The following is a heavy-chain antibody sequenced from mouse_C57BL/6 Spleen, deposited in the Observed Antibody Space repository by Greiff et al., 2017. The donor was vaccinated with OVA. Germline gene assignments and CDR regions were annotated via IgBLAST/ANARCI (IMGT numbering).Heavy chain of an antibody. J-gene: IGHJ4*01. CDR2: ISDGGSYT. CDR1: GFTFSSYA. D-gene: IGHD1-1*01. CDR3: ARDGSSPYYYAMDY. V-gene: IGHV5-4*01. Sequence: DVKLVESGGGLVKPGGSLKLSCAASGFTFSSYAMSWVRQTPEKRLEWVATISDGGSYTYYPDNVKGRFTISRDNAKNNLYLQMSHLKSEDTAMYYCARDGSSPYYYAMDYWGQGTSVTVSS.